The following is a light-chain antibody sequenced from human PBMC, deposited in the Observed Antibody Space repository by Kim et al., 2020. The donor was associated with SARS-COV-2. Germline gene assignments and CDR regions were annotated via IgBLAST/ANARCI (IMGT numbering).Light chain of an antibody. CDR2: LDSDGSH. CDR1: SGHSSYT. V-gene: IGLV4-69*01. CDR3: QTWGTGIQV. Sequence: QLVLTQSPSASASLGASVKLTCTLSSGHSSYTIAWHQHQPDKGPRYLMKLDSDGSHRKGDGIPDRFSGSSSGAARYLTISSLQSEDEADYYCQTWGTGIQVFGGGTKLTVL. J-gene: IGLJ3*02.